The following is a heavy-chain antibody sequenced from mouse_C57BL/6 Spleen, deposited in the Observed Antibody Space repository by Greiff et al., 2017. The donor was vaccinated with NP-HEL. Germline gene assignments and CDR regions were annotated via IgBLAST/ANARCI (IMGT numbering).Heavy chain of an antibody. Sequence: QVQLQQPGAELVRPGSSVKLSCKASGYTFTGYWMDWVKQRPGQGLEWIGNIYPSDSESHYNQKFKDKATLTVDKSSSTAYMQLSSLTSEDSAVYYCARRDYDYDGVYFDDWGQGTTLTVSS. CDR1: GYTFTGYW. V-gene: IGHV1-61*01. D-gene: IGHD2-4*01. CDR2: IYPSDSES. J-gene: IGHJ2*01. CDR3: ARRDYDYDGVYFDD.